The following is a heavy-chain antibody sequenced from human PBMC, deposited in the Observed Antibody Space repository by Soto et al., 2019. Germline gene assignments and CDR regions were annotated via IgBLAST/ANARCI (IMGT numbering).Heavy chain of an antibody. CDR3: ARDRGIAVAGEPIDY. J-gene: IGHJ4*02. CDR1: GGTFSSYT. D-gene: IGHD6-19*01. CDR2: ISANIGNT. V-gene: IGHV1-18*01. Sequence: ASVKVSCKASGGTFSSYTISWVRQATGQGLEWMGRISANIGNTNYAQKLQGRVTMTTDTSTSTAYMELRSLRSDDTAVYYCARDRGIAVAGEPIDYWGQGTLVTVSS.